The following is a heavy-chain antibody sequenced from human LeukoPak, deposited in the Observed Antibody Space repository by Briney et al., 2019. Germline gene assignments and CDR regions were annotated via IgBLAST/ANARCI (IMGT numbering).Heavy chain of an antibody. V-gene: IGHV3-33*06. CDR1: RFTFSSYG. J-gene: IGHJ4*02. CDR2: IWYDGSNK. D-gene: IGHD2-15*01. CDR3: AKAGGSGGSCYSLGGY. Sequence: PGRSLRLSCEASRFTFSSYGMHWVRRAPGKGLEWVAVIWYDGSNKYYADSVKGRFTISRDNSKNTLYLQMNSLRAEDTAVYYCAKAGGSGGSCYSLGGYWGQRTLVTVSS.